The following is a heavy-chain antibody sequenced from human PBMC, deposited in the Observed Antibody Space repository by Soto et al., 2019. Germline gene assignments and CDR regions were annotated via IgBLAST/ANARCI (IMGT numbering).Heavy chain of an antibody. CDR2: ISAYNGNT. CDR3: ARDSDIVATIGKVTIDY. J-gene: IGHJ4*02. CDR1: GYTFTSYG. D-gene: IGHD5-12*01. V-gene: IGHV1-18*01. Sequence: ASVKVSCKASGYTFTSYGISWVRQAPGQGLEWMGWISAYNGNTNYAQKLQGRVTMTTDTSTSTAYMELRSLRSDDTAVYYCARDSDIVATIGKVTIDYWGQGTLVTVSS.